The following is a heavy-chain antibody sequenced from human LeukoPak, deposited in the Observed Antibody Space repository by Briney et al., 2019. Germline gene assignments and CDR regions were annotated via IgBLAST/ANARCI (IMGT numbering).Heavy chain of an antibody. CDR3: ARRLRIAAGRAFDY. J-gene: IGHJ4*02. CDR2: INHSGST. CDR1: GGSFSGYY. V-gene: IGHV4-34*01. D-gene: IGHD6-13*01. Sequence: PSETLSLTCAVYGGSFSGYYWSWIRQPPGKGLEWIGEINHSGSTNYNPSLKSRVTISVDTSKNQFSLKLSSVTAADTAVYYCARRLRIAAGRAFDYWGQGTLVTVSS.